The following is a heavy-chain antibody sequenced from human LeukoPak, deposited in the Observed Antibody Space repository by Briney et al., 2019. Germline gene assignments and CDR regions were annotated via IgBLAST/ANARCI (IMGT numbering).Heavy chain of an antibody. CDR3: ARDIVATWSWFDP. Sequence: GSVKVSCKASGYTFTSYYMHWVRQAPGQGLEWMGIINPSGGSTSYAQKFQGRVTMTRDTSTSTVYMELSSLRSEDTAVYYCARDIVATWSWFDPWGQGTLVTVSS. CDR1: GYTFTSYY. V-gene: IGHV1-46*01. CDR2: INPSGGST. J-gene: IGHJ5*02. D-gene: IGHD5-12*01.